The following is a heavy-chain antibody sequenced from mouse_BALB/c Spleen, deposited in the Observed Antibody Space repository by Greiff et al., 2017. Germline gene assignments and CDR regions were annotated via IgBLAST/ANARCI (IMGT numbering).Heavy chain of an antibody. CDR3: AREGLSYAMDY. CDR2: IYPGGGYT. J-gene: IGHJ4*01. D-gene: IGHD1-1*02. V-gene: IGHV1-84*02. CDR1: GYTFTDYY. Sequence: QVQLKESGPELVKPGASVKISCKASGYTFTDYYINWVKQKPGQGLEWIGDIYPGGGYTNYNEKFKGKATLTADTSSSTAYMQLSSLTSEDSAVYFCAREGLSYAMDYWGQGTSVTVSS.